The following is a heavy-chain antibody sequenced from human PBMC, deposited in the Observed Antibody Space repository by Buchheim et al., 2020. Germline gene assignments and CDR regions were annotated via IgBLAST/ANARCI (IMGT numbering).Heavy chain of an antibody. CDR2: IYYSGST. CDR3: ARLKGDCSGGSCYSGFYYYYGMDV. CDR1: GGSISSYY. Sequence: QVQLQESGPGLVKPSETLSLTCTVSGGSISSYYWSWVRQPPGKGLEWIGYIYYSGSTNYNPSLKSRVTISVDPSKNQFSPKLSSVTAADTAVYYCARLKGDCSGGSCYSGFYYYYGMDVWGQGTT. V-gene: IGHV4-59*08. D-gene: IGHD2-15*01. J-gene: IGHJ6*02.